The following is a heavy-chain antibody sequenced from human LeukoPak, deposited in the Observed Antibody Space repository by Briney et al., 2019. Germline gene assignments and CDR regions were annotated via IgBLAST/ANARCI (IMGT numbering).Heavy chain of an antibody. J-gene: IGHJ5*02. V-gene: IGHV4-39*01. CDR1: GGSISSSSYY. CDR2: IYYSGST. CDR3: ARHGLGITMVRGESWFDP. Sequence: SETLSLTCTVSGGSISSSSYYRGWIRQPPGKGLEWIGSIYYSGSTYYNPSLKSRVTISVDTSKNQFSLKLSSVTAADTAVYYCARHGLGITMVRGESWFDPWGQGTLVTVSS. D-gene: IGHD3-10*01.